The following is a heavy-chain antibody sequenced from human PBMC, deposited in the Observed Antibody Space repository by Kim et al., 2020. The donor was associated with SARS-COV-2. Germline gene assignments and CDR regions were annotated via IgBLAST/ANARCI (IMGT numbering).Heavy chain of an antibody. V-gene: IGHV4-31*03. Sequence: SETLSLTCTVSGGSISSGGYYWSWIRQHPGKGLEWIGYIYYSGSTYYNPSLKSRVTISVDTYKNQFSLKLISVTAADTAVYYCARGQGLITMIVVVVGAFDYWGQGTLVTVSS. CDR1: GGSISSGGYY. CDR3: ARGQGLITMIVVVVGAFDY. D-gene: IGHD3-22*01. J-gene: IGHJ4*02. CDR2: IYYSGST.